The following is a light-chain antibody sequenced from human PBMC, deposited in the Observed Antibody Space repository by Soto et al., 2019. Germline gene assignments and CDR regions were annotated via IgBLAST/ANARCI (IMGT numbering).Light chain of an antibody. J-gene: IGLJ1*01. Sequence: QSALTQPRSVSGSPGQSVTISCTGTTSDVGGYNYVSWYQHHPGKAPKLMIYDVNKRPSGVPDRFSGSKSGNTASLTISGLQAEDESDYYCCSYADSYTYVFGTGTKVTVL. CDR1: TSDVGGYNY. V-gene: IGLV2-11*01. CDR2: DVN. CDR3: CSYADSYTYV.